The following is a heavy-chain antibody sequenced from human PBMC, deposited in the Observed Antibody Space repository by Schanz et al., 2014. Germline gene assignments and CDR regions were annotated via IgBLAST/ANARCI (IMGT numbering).Heavy chain of an antibody. CDR3: ARDRRRYCSTASCLHDNWFDP. J-gene: IGHJ5*02. CDR1: RYTFNTYG. CDR2: ISAYTNNT. D-gene: IGHD2-2*01. Sequence: GPEVKEPGASVKVSCEASRYTFNTYGLNWVRQAPGQGLEWMGWISAYTNNTNYAQKVQGRVTMTTDTSTGTAYMKLRSLRSDDTAVYYCARDRRRYCSTASCLHDNWFDPWGQGTLVIVSS. V-gene: IGHV1-18*01.